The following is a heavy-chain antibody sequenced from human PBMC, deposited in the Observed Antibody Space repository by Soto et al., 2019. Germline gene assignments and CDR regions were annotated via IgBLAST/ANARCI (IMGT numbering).Heavy chain of an antibody. CDR1: GFTFSRYW. Sequence: GGSLRLSCAASGFTFSRYWMSWVRQAPGRGLEWVANIKQDGSEKYYVASVKGRFTMSKDNVKNSLYLQMNSLRAEDTALYYCARVRYGGNSYYFDYWGQGTQVTVSS. CDR3: ARVRYGGNSYYFDY. V-gene: IGHV3-7*03. J-gene: IGHJ4*02. CDR2: IKQDGSEK. D-gene: IGHD4-17*01.